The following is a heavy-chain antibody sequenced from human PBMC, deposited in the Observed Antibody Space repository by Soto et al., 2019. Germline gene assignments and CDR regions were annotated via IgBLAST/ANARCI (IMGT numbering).Heavy chain of an antibody. V-gene: IGHV3-33*01. CDR2: IWYDGSNK. CDR1: GFTFSSYG. D-gene: IGHD3-9*01. Sequence: GGSLRLSCAASGFTFSSYGMHWVRQAPGKGLEWVAVIWYDGSNKYYADSVKGRFTISRDNSKNTLYLQMNSLRAEDTAVYYCARGPTYYDILTGYPIDYWGQGTLVTVSS. J-gene: IGHJ4*02. CDR3: ARGPTYYDILTGYPIDY.